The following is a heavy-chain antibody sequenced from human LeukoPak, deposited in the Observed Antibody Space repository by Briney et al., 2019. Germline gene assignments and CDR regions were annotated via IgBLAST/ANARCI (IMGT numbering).Heavy chain of an antibody. CDR1: GGSFSGYY. J-gene: IGHJ3*02. V-gene: IGHV4-34*01. Sequence: SETLSLTCAFYGGSFSGYYWSWIRQPPGKGLEWIGEIIYSGSTNYTPSLKSRVTISVDTSKHQFSLTLSSVTAADTAVYFCARGPYSYDSSGAFDIWGQGTMVTVSS. CDR3: ARGPYSYDSSGAFDI. D-gene: IGHD3-22*01. CDR2: IIYSGST.